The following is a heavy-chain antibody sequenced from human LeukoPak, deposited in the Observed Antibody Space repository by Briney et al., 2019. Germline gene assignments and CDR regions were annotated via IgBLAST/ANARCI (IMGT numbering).Heavy chain of an antibody. CDR1: AYTFTSYA. CDR2: INAGNGNT. V-gene: IGHV1-3*01. D-gene: IGHD6-6*01. J-gene: IGHJ4*02. Sequence: GASVKVSCKASAYTFTSYAMHWVRQAPGQRLEWMGWINAGNGNTKYSQKFQGRVTITRDTSASTAYMELSSLRSEDTAVYYCASGSIAARGYFDYWGQGTLVTVSS. CDR3: ASGSIAARGYFDY.